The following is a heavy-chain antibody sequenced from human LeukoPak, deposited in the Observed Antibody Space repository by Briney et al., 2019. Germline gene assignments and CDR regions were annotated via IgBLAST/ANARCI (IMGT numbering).Heavy chain of an antibody. D-gene: IGHD3-16*01. V-gene: IGHV3-66*01. CDR1: GFTVSSNY. Sequence: GRSLRLSCAASGFTVSSNYMSWVRQAPGKGLEWVSVIYSGGSTYYADSVKGRFTISRDNSKNTLYLQMNSLRAEDTAVYYCARGLRPPDYYYYYGMDVWGQGTTVTVSS. CDR2: IYSGGST. CDR3: ARGLRPPDYYYYYGMDV. J-gene: IGHJ6*02.